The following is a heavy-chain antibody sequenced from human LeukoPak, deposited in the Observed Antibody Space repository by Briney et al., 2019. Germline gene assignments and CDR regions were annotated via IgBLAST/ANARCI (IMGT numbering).Heavy chain of an antibody. V-gene: IGHV1-69*13. CDR1: GYTFTGYF. CDR2: IIPIFGTA. J-gene: IGHJ6*02. CDR3: ASIGADTMVRGVITPGDYYYGMDV. D-gene: IGHD3-10*01. Sequence: ASVKVSCKASGYTFTGYFMHWVRQAPGQGLEWMGGIIPIFGTANYAQKFQGRVTITADESTSTAYMELSSLRSEDTAVYYCASIGADTMVRGVITPGDYYYGMDVWGQGTTVTVSS.